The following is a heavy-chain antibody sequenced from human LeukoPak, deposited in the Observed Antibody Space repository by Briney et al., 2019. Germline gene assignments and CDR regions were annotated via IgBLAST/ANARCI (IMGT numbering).Heavy chain of an antibody. CDR1: GGSISSYY. J-gene: IGHJ5*02. CDR2: INHSGST. D-gene: IGHD6-19*01. Sequence: PSETLSLTCTVSGGSISSYYWSWIRQPPGKGLEWIGEINHSGSTNYNPSLKSRVTISVDTSKNQFSLKLSSVTAADTAVYYCARGSSGWYQSFNWFDPWGQGTLVTVSS. CDR3: ARGSSGWYQSFNWFDP. V-gene: IGHV4-34*01.